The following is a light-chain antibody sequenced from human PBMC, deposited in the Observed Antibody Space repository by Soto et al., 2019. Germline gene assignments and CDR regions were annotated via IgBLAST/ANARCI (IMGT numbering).Light chain of an antibody. CDR2: RAS. J-gene: IGKJ1*01. CDR1: LSVSIN. CDR3: QQYNDWPRT. Sequence: EIVMTQSPATLSVSPGERATLSCRASLSVSINLAWVQETPGQAPRLLILRASTSDTDSPARFSGSGSGTEFSLTISSPQSEDVAVYYCQQYNDWPRTFGQGTKVDIK. V-gene: IGKV3-15*01.